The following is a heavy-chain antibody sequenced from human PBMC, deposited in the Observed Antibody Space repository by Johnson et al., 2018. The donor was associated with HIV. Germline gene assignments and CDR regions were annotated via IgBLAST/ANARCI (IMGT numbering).Heavy chain of an antibody. Sequence: VQLVESGGGLVQPGRSLTLSCRASGFTFGDYVMSWFRQVPGKGLEWVGFIRSNAYGGTTEYAASVKGRFTISRDDSTSIAYLQMNSLKTEDTAMYYCTREMSYYDRSAFDVWGQGTMVTVSS. D-gene: IGHD3-22*01. CDR1: GFTFGDYV. V-gene: IGHV3-49*03. CDR2: IRSNAYGGTT. J-gene: IGHJ3*01. CDR3: TREMSYYDRSAFDV.